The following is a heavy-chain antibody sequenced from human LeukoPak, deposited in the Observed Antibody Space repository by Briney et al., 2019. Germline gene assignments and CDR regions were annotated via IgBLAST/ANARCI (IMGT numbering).Heavy chain of an antibody. V-gene: IGHV3-23*01. Sequence: GGSLRLSCAASGFTFSSYAMSWVRQAPGKGLEWVSAIRGNGADTYYAGSVKGRFTISRDNSRNTPYLQMNSLRAEDTAVYYCAKVPNSGSYYYFDYWGQGALVTVSS. CDR2: IRGNGADT. J-gene: IGHJ4*02. CDR3: AKVPNSGSYYYFDY. CDR1: GFTFSSYA. D-gene: IGHD1-26*01.